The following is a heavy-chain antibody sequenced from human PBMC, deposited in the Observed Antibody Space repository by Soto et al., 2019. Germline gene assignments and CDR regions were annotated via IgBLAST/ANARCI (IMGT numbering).Heavy chain of an antibody. CDR3: ARSFCRDAVRCNWFDP. V-gene: IGHV4-59*01. Sequence: QVQLQESGPGLVKSSETLSLTCTVSGASSSSYYWSWIRQPPGKGLEWIGYMNDFGGTIYNPSLKSRGTISLDTSKNQFSLKLTSVIAADTAVYYCARSFCRDAVRCNWFDPWGQGTLVTVSS. CDR2: MNDFGGT. CDR1: GASSSSYY. D-gene: IGHD2-8*01. J-gene: IGHJ5*02.